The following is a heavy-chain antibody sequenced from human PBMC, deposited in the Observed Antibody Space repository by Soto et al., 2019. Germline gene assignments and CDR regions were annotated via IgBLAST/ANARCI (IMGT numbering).Heavy chain of an antibody. J-gene: IGHJ6*02. CDR2: ISYDGSNK. D-gene: IGHD3-10*01. CDR3: ARASRPRGVSRLVPYYGMDV. V-gene: IGHV3-30-3*01. CDR1: GFTFSSYA. Sequence: GGSLRLSCAASGFTFSSYAMHWVRQAPGKGLEWVAVISYDGSNKYYADSVKGRFTISRDNSKNTLYLQMNGLRAEDTAVYYCARASRPRGVSRLVPYYGMDVWGQGTTVTVSS.